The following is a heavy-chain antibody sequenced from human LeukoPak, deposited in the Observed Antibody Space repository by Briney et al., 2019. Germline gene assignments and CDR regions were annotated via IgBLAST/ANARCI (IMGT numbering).Heavy chain of an antibody. CDR1: GFTFSDYD. J-gene: IGHJ4*02. CDR3: ARVAKERVGGVYYFDY. V-gene: IGHV3-13*01. Sequence: GGSLRLSCAASGFTFSDYDMHLVRQATGKGLEWVSAIGTAGDTYYTGSVKGRFTISRENAKNSLYLQMNSLRAGDTAVYYCARVAKERVGGVYYFDYWGQGTLVTVSS. CDR2: IGTAGDT. D-gene: IGHD1-1*01.